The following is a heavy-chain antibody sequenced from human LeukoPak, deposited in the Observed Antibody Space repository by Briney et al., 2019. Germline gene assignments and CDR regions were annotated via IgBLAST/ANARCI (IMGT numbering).Heavy chain of an antibody. CDR1: GGSFSGYY. V-gene: IGHV4-34*01. CDR3: ARDRYSSSWNQLYYYYYYMDV. D-gene: IGHD6-13*01. CDR2: INHSGST. Sequence: SETLSLTCAVYGGSFSGYYWSWIRQPPGKGLEWIGEINHSGSTNYNPSLKSRVTISVDTSKNQFSLKLSSVTAADTAVYYCARDRYSSSWNQLYYYYYYMDVWGKGTTVTISS. J-gene: IGHJ6*03.